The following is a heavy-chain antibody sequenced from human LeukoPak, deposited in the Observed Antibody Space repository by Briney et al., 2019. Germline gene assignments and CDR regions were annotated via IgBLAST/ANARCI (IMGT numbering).Heavy chain of an antibody. V-gene: IGHV4-30-2*01. D-gene: IGHD4-17*01. CDR1: GGSISSGGYS. CDR2: IYHSGST. CDR3: ARKSTVTTGRYFDL. J-gene: IGHJ2*01. Sequence: PSETLSLTCAVSGGSISSGGYSWSWIRQPPGKGLEWIGYIYHSGSTYYSPSLKSRVTISVDRSKNQFSLKLSSVTAADTAVYYCARKSTVTTGRYFDLWGRGTLVTVSS.